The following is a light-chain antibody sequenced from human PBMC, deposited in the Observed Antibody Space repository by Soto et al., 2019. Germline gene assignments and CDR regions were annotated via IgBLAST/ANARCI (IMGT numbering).Light chain of an antibody. V-gene: IGLV2-8*01. CDR1: SSDAGGYNY. CDR3: SSYAASNNFYFV. J-gene: IGLJ3*02. CDR2: EVT. Sequence: QSALTQPPSASGSPGQSVTISCTGTSSDAGGYNYVSWYQQYPGRAPKLMIYEVTNRPSGVPDRFSGSKSGNTASLTVSGLQAEDEADYYCSSYAASNNFYFVFGGGTKLTVL.